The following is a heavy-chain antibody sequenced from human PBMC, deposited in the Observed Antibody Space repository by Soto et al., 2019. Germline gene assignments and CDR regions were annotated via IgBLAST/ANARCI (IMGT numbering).Heavy chain of an antibody. CDR1: GGSFSGYY. D-gene: IGHD2-2*01. V-gene: IGHV4-34*01. CDR2: INHSGST. Sequence: ASETLSLTCAVYGGSFSGYYWSWIRQPPGKGLEWIGEINHSGSTNYNPSLKSRVTISVDTSKNQFSLKLSSVTAADTAVYYCAKTGDIVVEGGAFDIWGQGTMVTVSS. CDR3: AKTGDIVVEGGAFDI. J-gene: IGHJ3*02.